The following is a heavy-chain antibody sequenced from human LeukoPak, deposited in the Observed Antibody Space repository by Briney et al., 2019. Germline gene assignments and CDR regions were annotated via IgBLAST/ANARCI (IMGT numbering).Heavy chain of an antibody. CDR2: ISGSGGST. CDR1: GFTFSTYA. Sequence: QPGGSLRLSCAASGFTFSTYAMSWVRQAPGKGLEWVSAISGSGGSTYYADSVKGRFTISRDNSRNTLYLQMNSLRAEDTAVYYCAKDRPHPSVEPTNFDYWGQGTLVTVSS. D-gene: IGHD5/OR15-5a*01. J-gene: IGHJ4*02. V-gene: IGHV3-23*01. CDR3: AKDRPHPSVEPTNFDY.